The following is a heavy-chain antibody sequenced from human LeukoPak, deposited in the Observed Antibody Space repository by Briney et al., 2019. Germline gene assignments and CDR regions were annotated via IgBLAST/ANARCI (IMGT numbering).Heavy chain of an antibody. D-gene: IGHD2-15*01. CDR1: GGSFSGYY. V-gene: IGHV4-34*01. CDR2: INHSGST. CDR3: ARGLGGDVVVVASHYFDY. Sequence: LETLSLTCAVYGGSFSGYYWSWIRQPPGKELEWIGEINHSGSTNYSPSLKSRVTISVDTSKNQFSLKLSSVTAADTAVYYCARGLGGDVVVVASHYFDYWGQGTLVTVSS. J-gene: IGHJ4*02.